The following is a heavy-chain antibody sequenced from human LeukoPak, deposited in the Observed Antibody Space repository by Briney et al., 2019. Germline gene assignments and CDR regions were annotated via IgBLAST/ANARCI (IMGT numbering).Heavy chain of an antibody. Sequence: PSVTLSLTCTVPGGSISGYYWSWIRQPPGKGLEWIGYIYYSGSTNYNPSLKSRLTISIDTSENQFSLKLSSVTAADTAVYYCAREYSSSSGRRAFDIWGQGTMVTVSS. CDR1: GGSISGYY. V-gene: IGHV4-59*08. CDR2: IYYSGST. CDR3: AREYSSSSGRRAFDI. J-gene: IGHJ3*02. D-gene: IGHD6-6*01.